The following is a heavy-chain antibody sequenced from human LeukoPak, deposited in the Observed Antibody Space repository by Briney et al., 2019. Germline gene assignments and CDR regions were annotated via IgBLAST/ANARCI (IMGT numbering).Heavy chain of an antibody. CDR3: VRDGELPYDAYDI. D-gene: IGHD1-26*01. V-gene: IGHV1-18*01. J-gene: IGHJ3*02. Sequence: ASVKVSCKTSGDKITNHGISWVRQASGQGLEWIGWISGYRGITKYGQKFQGRVTLTTDTSTDVANMELRSLRPDDTAVYYCVRDGELPYDAYDIWGQGTMVTVSS. CDR1: GDKITNHG. CDR2: ISGYRGIT.